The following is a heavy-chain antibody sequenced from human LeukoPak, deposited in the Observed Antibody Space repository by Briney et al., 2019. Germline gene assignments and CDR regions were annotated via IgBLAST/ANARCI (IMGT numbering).Heavy chain of an antibody. V-gene: IGHV1-18*01. Sequence: ASLKVSCRASGYIFTHFGISWVRQAPGQELEWMGWISGYNGDTNYAQKFQGRVTLTTDTSTSTAYMELRSLRSDDSAIYYCARHGWQSRYRDTYPDPWGQGTLVTVSS. CDR3: ARHGWQSRYRDTYPDP. CDR1: GYIFTHFG. J-gene: IGHJ5*02. D-gene: IGHD5-12*01. CDR2: ISGYNGDT.